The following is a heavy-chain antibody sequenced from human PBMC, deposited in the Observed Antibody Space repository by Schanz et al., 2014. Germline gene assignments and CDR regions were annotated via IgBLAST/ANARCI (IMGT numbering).Heavy chain of an antibody. CDR2: ISSSGSYI. CDR1: GFAFSAYS. J-gene: IGHJ3*02. V-gene: IGHV3-21*01. CDR3: ARLATSKSRLGDAVDI. Sequence: EVQLVESGGGLVKPGGSLRLSCAASGFAFSAYSMNWVRQAPGKGLEWVSSISSSGSYIYFPDSVQGRFTLSKDFSKDTLYLQLTSLRPEDTAVYYCARLATSKSRLGDAVDIWGQGTMVTVSS. D-gene: IGHD6-6*01.